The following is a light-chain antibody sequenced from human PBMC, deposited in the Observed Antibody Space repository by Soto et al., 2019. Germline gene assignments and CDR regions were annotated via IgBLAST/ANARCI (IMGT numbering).Light chain of an antibody. J-gene: IGLJ2*01. V-gene: IGLV2-23*01. CDR3: CSYAGSSTSVV. Sequence: QSALTQPASVSGSPGQSITISCTGTSSDVGSYNLVSWYQQHPGKAPKLMIYEGSKRPSGVSNRFSGSKSGNTASLTISGIPAEDEADYYCCSYAGSSTSVVFGGGTKLTVL. CDR1: SSDVGSYNL. CDR2: EGS.